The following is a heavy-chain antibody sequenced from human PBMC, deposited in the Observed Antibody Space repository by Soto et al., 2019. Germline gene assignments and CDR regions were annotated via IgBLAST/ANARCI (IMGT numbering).Heavy chain of an antibody. CDR2: INTNGGVT. CDR1: GDSFNDYY. V-gene: IGHV1-2*04. CDR3: ARESGGATATLDYYYFYMDV. Sequence: QVQLVQSGAEVRKPGASVTVSCRSSGDSFNDYYIHWVRQAPGQGFEWMGWINTNGGVTKYAQKFQGWVSMTRDTYIRTVYMQLSRLRSDDTAVYHCARESGGATATLDYYYFYMDVWGTGTTVTVSS. J-gene: IGHJ6*03. D-gene: IGHD5-12*01.